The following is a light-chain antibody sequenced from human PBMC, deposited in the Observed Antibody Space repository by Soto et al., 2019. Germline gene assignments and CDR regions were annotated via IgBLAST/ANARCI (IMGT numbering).Light chain of an antibody. CDR3: QQYRSSPNT. V-gene: IGKV3-20*01. Sequence: EIVLTQSPGTLSLSPGDRATLSCRASQSVSSSYLAWYQQKPGQAPRLLIYGASSRATGIPDRFSGSGSGTDFTLTINRLEPEDCAVYYCQQYRSSPNTFGQGTKVEIE. J-gene: IGKJ2*01. CDR1: QSVSSSY. CDR2: GAS.